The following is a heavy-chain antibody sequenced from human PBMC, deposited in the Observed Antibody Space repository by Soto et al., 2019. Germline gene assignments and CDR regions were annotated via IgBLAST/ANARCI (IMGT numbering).Heavy chain of an antibody. CDR2: INPDTGTT. CDR1: GYTFTHYY. V-gene: IGHV1-46*01. D-gene: IGHD2-21*01. Sequence: QVQLVQSGAEVRKPGASVKLSCQASGYTFTHYYIHWVRQAPGQGLEWLGIINPDTGTTSYAQTFQGRVTLTTDTSASTVYLELSGLAAEDTAVYYCASCPIYGGDSYFAYWDQGTLVTVSS. CDR3: ASCPIYGGDSYFAY. J-gene: IGHJ4*02.